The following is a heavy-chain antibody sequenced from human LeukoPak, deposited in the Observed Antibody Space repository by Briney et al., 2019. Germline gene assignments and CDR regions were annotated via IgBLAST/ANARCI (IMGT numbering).Heavy chain of an antibody. CDR2: IYHRGST. J-gene: IGHJ6*02. CDR3: ARDGSNWSNDYYHGVDV. Sequence: SETLSLTCAVSGGSISSGGYSWSWIRQPPGKGLEWIGYIYHRGSTYYNPSLKSRVTISVDRSKNQFSLKLSSVTAADTAVYYCARDGSNWSNDYYHGVDVWGQGTTVTVSS. CDR1: GGSISSGGYS. V-gene: IGHV4-30-2*01. D-gene: IGHD4-11*01.